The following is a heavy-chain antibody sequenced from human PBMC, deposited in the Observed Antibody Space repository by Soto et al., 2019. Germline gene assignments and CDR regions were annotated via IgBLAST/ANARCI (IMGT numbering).Heavy chain of an antibody. CDR3: ARACYGDCDWFDP. CDR2: MNPNGGNT. D-gene: IGHD4-17*01. V-gene: IGHV1-8*01. J-gene: IGHJ5*02. Sequence: QVQLVQSGAAVKRPGASLKVSCKASGYTFTNYAINWVRQATGQVREWMGCMNPNGGNTAYAQKSKGRVTMTRNTSRSTAYMVLSRLRSEDTAVYYCARACYGDCDWFDPWGQGTLVTVSS. CDR1: GYTFTNYA.